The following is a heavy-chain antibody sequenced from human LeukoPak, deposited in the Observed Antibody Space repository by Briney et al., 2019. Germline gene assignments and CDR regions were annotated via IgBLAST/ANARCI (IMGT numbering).Heavy chain of an antibody. V-gene: IGHV1-46*01. J-gene: IGHJ4*02. Sequence: AASVKVSCKASGYTFTSYYMHWVRQAPGQGLEWMGIINPSGGSTSYAQKFQGRVTMTRDTSISTAYMELSRLRSDDTAVYYCARVYSSGWQDFDYWGQGTLVTVSS. CDR3: ARVYSSGWQDFDY. CDR1: GYTFTSYY. CDR2: INPSGGST. D-gene: IGHD6-19*01.